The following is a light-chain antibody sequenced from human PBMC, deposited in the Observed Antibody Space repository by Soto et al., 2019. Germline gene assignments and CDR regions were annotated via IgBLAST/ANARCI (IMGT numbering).Light chain of an antibody. CDR2: GAS. V-gene: IGKV3-20*01. CDR1: QNVGRNY. Sequence: EIVLTQSPGTLSLSPGERATISCRASQNVGRNYLAWFQQRPGQAPRLLIFGASSRATGTPDRISGSGSGTDFTLTINRLEPDDFAVYYCQQYAYSLLTFGAGTKVEFK. CDR3: QQYAYSLLT. J-gene: IGKJ4*01.